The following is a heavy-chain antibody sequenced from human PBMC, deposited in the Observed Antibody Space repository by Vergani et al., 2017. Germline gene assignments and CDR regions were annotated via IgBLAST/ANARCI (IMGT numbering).Heavy chain of an antibody. D-gene: IGHD3-10*01. Sequence: QVQLVQSGAEVKKPGTSVKVSCKASGGTFSSYAISWVRQAPGQGLEWMGGIIPIVGTANYAQKFQGRVTMTADESTSTAYMELSSLRSEDTAVYYCARDLGDSRLFDYWGQGTLVTVSS. CDR3: ARDLGDSRLFDY. CDR1: GGTFSSYA. CDR2: IIPIVGTA. V-gene: IGHV1-69*01. J-gene: IGHJ4*02.